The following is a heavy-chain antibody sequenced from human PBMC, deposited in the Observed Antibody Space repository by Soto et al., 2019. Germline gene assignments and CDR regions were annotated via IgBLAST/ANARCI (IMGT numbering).Heavy chain of an antibody. J-gene: IGHJ4*02. Sequence: QVTLKESGPVLVKPTETLTLTCTISGFSLTNVRMGVKWIRQPPGKALEWLAHIFSNDEKSYTTSLKSRLPISKDISKRQEALTTTNIEHVDKATYYCARLTLGAGAWGFDSWGQGSLVTVSS. CDR2: IFSNDEK. CDR1: GFSLTNVRMG. CDR3: ARLTLGAGAWGFDS. D-gene: IGHD1-26*01. V-gene: IGHV2-26*03.